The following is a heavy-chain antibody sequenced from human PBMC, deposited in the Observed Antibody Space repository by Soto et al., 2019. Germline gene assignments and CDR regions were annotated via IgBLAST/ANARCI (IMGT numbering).Heavy chain of an antibody. Sequence: SETLSLTCTVSGGSISGYYWSWIRQPPGKGLEWIGYMYNTGSTVYNPSFKSRVTISVDNAKNSLDLQMNSLRAEDTALYYCAKEYMWGGGRDYYGMDVWGQGTTVTVSS. CDR1: GGSISGYY. J-gene: IGHJ6*02. CDR2: MYNTGST. V-gene: IGHV4-59*01. D-gene: IGHD1-26*01. CDR3: AKEYMWGGGRDYYGMDV.